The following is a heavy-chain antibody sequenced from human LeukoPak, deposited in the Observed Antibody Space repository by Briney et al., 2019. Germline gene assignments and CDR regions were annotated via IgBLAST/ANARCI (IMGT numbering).Heavy chain of an antibody. V-gene: IGHV3-23*01. CDR1: GITLSNYG. CDR3: AKRGVVIRVILVGFHKEAYYFDS. CDR2: ISGSGGTT. D-gene: IGHD3-22*01. Sequence: GGSLRLSCAVSGITLSNYGMTWVRQAPGKGLEWVAGISGSGGTTRYADSVKGRFTISRDNPKNTLYLQMNSLRAEDMAVYFCAKRGVVIRVILVGFHKEAYYFDSWGQGALVTVSS. J-gene: IGHJ4*02.